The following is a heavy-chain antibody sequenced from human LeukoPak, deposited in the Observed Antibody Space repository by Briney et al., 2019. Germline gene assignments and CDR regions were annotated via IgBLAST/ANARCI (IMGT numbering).Heavy chain of an antibody. Sequence: SETLSLTCTVSGASISSSYWNWIRKPPGKGLEWIGYIYYTGSTNYNPSLKSRVTISVDTSKNQFSLKLNSVTAADTAVYYCASHPPAAARPWGWFDPWGQGTLVTVSS. V-gene: IGHV4-59*08. CDR2: IYYTGST. CDR3: ASHPPAAARPWGWFDP. J-gene: IGHJ5*02. CDR1: GASISSSY. D-gene: IGHD1-26*01.